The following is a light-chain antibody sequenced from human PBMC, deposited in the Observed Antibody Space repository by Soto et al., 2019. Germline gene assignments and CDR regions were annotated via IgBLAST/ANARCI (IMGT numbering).Light chain of an antibody. V-gene: IGLV1-44*01. Sequence: QSVLTQPPSASVTPGQRVTISCSGSSSNIGSNTVNWYQQLPGTAPKLLIYSNNQRPSGVPDRFSGSKSGTSASLAISGLQSEDEADYYCAAWDDSLNGRGVFGGGTKLTVL. CDR1: SSNIGSNT. J-gene: IGLJ2*01. CDR3: AAWDDSLNGRGV. CDR2: SNN.